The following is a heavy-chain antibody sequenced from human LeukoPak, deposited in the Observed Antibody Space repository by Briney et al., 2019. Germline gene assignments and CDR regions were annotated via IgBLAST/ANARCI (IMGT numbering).Heavy chain of an antibody. CDR1: GYTFTSYG. CDR2: INAYNGNT. D-gene: IGHD3-3*01. Sequence: GASVKVSCKASGYTFTSYGISWVRQAPGQGLEWMGWINAYNGNTNYAQKLQGRVTMTTDTSTSTAYMELRSLRSDDTAVYYCARSLRFLEWSHPHNWFDPWGQGTLVTVSS. J-gene: IGHJ5*02. CDR3: ARSLRFLEWSHPHNWFDP. V-gene: IGHV1-18*01.